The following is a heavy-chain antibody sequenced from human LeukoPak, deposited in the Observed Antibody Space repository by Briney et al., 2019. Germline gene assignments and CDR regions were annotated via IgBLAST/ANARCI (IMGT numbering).Heavy chain of an antibody. D-gene: IGHD6-19*01. Sequence: PSETLSLTCAVYGGALSGYYWSWIRQPPGKGLEWIGEINHSGSTNYNPSLKSRVTISVDTSKNQLSLKLSSMTAADTAVYYCARQWLVSPLFDYWGQGTLVTVSS. CDR1: GGALSGYY. CDR3: ARQWLVSPLFDY. V-gene: IGHV4-34*01. CDR2: INHSGST. J-gene: IGHJ4*02.